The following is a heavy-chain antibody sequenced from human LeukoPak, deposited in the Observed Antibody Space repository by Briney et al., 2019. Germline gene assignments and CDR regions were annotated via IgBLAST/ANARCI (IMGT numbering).Heavy chain of an antibody. Sequence: PGGSLRLSCAASGFTFSSYWMSCVRQAPGKGLEWVANINQGGIETYYVDSVKGRFTISRDNAKNSLYLQMNSLRAEDTAVYYCARAGYGGALDYWGQGTLVTVSS. CDR2: INQGGIET. CDR3: ARAGYGGALDY. CDR1: GFTFSSYW. V-gene: IGHV3-7*03. J-gene: IGHJ4*02. D-gene: IGHD4-23*01.